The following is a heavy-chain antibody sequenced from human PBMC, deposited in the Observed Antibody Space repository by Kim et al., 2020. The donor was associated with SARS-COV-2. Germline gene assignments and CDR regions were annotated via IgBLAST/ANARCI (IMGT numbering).Heavy chain of an antibody. CDR1: GYSFTSYW. V-gene: IGHV5-51*01. D-gene: IGHD3-10*01. Sequence: GESLKISCKGSGYSFTSYWIGWVRQMPGKGLEWMGIIYPGDSDTRYSPSFQGQVTISADKSISTAYLQWSSLKASDTAMYYCARGNGSGSYFSLRQKYYYYGMDVWGQGTTVTVSS. J-gene: IGHJ6*02. CDR2: IYPGDSDT. CDR3: ARGNGSGSYFSLRQKYYYYGMDV.